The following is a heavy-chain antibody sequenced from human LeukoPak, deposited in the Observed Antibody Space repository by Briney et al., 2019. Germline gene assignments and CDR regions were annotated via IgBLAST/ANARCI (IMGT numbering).Heavy chain of an antibody. CDR3: ARAPLLLRYYYYYYMDV. CDR2: IYYSGST. CDR1: GGSISSGDYY. D-gene: IGHD3-10*01. V-gene: IGHV4-30-4*08. J-gene: IGHJ6*03. Sequence: SQTLSLTCTVSGGSISSGDYYWSWIRQPPGKGLEWIGYIYYSGSTYYNPSLKSRVTISVDTSKNQLSLKLSSVTAADTAVYYCARAPLLLRYYYYYYMDVWGKGTTVTVSS.